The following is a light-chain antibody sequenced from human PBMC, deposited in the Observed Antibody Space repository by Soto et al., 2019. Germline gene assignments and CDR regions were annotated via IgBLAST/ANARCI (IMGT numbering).Light chain of an antibody. Sequence: QSALTQPASVSGSPGQSITISCTGTSSDVGGYDYVSWYQQHPGKAPKLMIYEVTNRPSGVSNRVSGSKSGNTASLTISGLQVEDEADYYCSSHTSSSTPYVFGTGTKLTVL. CDR3: SSHTSSSTPYV. V-gene: IGLV2-14*01. CDR2: EVT. CDR1: SSDVGGYDY. J-gene: IGLJ1*01.